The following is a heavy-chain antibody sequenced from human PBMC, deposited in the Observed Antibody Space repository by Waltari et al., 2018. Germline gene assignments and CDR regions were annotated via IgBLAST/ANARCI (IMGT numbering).Heavy chain of an antibody. CDR1: GYTLPNFA. CDR2: VSTASGNP. J-gene: IGHJ4*02. Sequence: QVQLVPSGSELKKPGASVRIACKASGYTLPNFAVVWVRQAPGQGLEWMGWVSTASGNPTYARDFTGRFVFSLDTSVSTAYLQITSLKAEDTALYFCARDRVVGATDWGYWGQGTLVTVST. V-gene: IGHV7-4-1*02. CDR3: ARDRVVGATDWGY. D-gene: IGHD1-26*01.